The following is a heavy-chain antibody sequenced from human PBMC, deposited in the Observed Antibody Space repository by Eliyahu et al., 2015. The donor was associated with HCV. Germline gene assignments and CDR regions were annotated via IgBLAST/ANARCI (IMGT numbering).Heavy chain of an antibody. J-gene: IGHJ4*02. Sequence: QVQLVQSGAEVKKPGASVKVXCKASXXXYYXXGISWVRQAPGQGLEWMGWISTHYGSTMYAQKVQDRVTMTTDAATSTVYMELRSLRSDDTAVYYCARDGGLSSKKGTRSDLDYWGQGTLVTVSS. D-gene: IGHD1/OR15-1a*01. CDR1: XXXYYXXG. CDR2: ISTHYGST. V-gene: IGHV1-18*01. CDR3: ARDGGLSSKKGTRSDLDY.